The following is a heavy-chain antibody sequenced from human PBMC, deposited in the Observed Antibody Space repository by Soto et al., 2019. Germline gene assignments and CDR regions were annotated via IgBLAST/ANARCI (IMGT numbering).Heavy chain of an antibody. V-gene: IGHV1-69*13. CDR1: GGTFSSYA. J-gene: IGHJ4*02. CDR2: IIPIFGTA. D-gene: IGHD5-12*01. CDR3: AREGTIRGYSGYDYFFDY. Sequence: GASVKVSCKASGGTFSSYAISWVRQAPGQGLEWMGGIIPIFGTANYAQKFQGRVTITADESTSTAYMELSSLRSEDTAVYYCAREGTIRGYSGYDYFFDYWGQGTLVTVS.